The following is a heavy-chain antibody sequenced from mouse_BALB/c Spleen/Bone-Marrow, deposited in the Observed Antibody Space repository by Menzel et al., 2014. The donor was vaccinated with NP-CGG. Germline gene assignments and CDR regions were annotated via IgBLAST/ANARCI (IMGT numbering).Heavy chain of an antibody. Sequence: VQLQQSGPELVKPGASVRISCKASGHTFTSYYIHWVKQRPGQGLEWIGWIFPGNFYTKFNENFKGRATLTADKSSSTAYMHLSSLTSEDSAVYFCARDACDYWGQGTTLTVSS. CDR3: ARDACDY. J-gene: IGHJ2*01. CDR2: IFPGNFYT. CDR1: GHTFTSYY. V-gene: IGHV1S56*01.